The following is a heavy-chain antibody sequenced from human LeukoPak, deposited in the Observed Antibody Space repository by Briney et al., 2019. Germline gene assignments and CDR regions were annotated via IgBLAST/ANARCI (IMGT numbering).Heavy chain of an antibody. J-gene: IGHJ3*02. Sequence: EGSLRLSCAASGFTFSSYWMDWVRQAPGKGLVWVSGINSDGKMTRYAESVKGRFTISRDNAKNTLYLQMNSLRAEDTSVYYCARVGSTDSPHAFHIWGQGTMVTVSS. CDR3: ARVGSTDSPHAFHI. D-gene: IGHD2-21*02. V-gene: IGHV3-74*01. CDR2: INSDGKMT. CDR1: GFTFSSYW.